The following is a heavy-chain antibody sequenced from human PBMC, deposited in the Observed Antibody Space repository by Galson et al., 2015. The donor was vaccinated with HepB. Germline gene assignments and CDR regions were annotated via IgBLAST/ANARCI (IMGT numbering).Heavy chain of an antibody. J-gene: IGHJ6*04. D-gene: IGHD6-13*01. CDR1: GFIFSSNS. Sequence: SLRLSCAASGFIFSSNSLHWVRQAPGKGLQWVSSISSGGNFIYYADSVKGRFTISRDNAKNSLYLQMNSLRADDTAVYYCARGLVAAATTPMDVWGKGTTVTVSS. CDR2: ISSGGNFI. CDR3: ARGLVAAATTPMDV. V-gene: IGHV3-21*01.